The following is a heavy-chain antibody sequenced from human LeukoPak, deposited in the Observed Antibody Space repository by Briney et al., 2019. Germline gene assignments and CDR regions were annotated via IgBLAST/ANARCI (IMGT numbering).Heavy chain of an antibody. V-gene: IGHV3-23*01. CDR1: DFNFITYA. J-gene: IGHJ4*02. CDR2: ISGGGDVT. D-gene: IGHD3-10*01. Sequence: AGGSLRLTCAASDFNFITYALSWVRQAPWKGLEWVSTISGGGDVTYYADSVKGRFTISRDNSKNTLYLQMNSLRVEDSAVYYCARDSSMLRGPLVIYYFDFWGQGTLVTVSS. CDR3: ARDSSMLRGPLVIYYFDF.